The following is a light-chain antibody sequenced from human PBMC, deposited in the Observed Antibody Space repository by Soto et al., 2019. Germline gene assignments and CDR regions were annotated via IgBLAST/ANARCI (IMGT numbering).Light chain of an antibody. CDR3: AAWDDSLKV. V-gene: IGLV1-44*01. CDR2: SNN. J-gene: IGLJ1*01. Sequence: QSALTQPPSASGTPGQRVTISCSGSSSNIGSNTVNWYQQLPGTAPKLLIYSNNQRPSGVPDRFSGSKSGTSASLAISGLQSEDEADYYCAAWDDSLKVFGTGTRSPS. CDR1: SSNIGSNT.